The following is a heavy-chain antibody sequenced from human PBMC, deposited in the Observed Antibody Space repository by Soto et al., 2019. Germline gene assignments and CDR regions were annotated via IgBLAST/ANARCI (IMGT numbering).Heavy chain of an antibody. D-gene: IGHD3-10*01. V-gene: IGHV3-23*01. CDR1: GFTFSSYA. Sequence: GGSLRLSCAASGFTFSSYAMSWVRQAPGKGLEWVSAISGSGGSTYYADSVKGRFTISRDNSKNTLYLQMNSLRAEDTAVYYCAKELAVPQFGESPHFDPWGQGTLVTVSS. CDR3: AKELAVPQFGESPHFDP. CDR2: ISGSGGST. J-gene: IGHJ5*02.